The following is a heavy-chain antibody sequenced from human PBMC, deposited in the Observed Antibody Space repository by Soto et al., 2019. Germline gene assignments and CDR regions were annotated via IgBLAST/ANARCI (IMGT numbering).Heavy chain of an antibody. D-gene: IGHD6-13*01. CDR1: GGTISSGEYC. Sequence: SETQSLTDSVSGGTISSGEYCWSWIRQPPGKGLEWIGYIYYSGSTYYNPSLKSRVTISVDTSKNQFSLKLSSVTAADTAVYYCARDSSRRFDYLGQGTLVIGSS. CDR3: ARDSSRRFDY. V-gene: IGHV4-30-4*01. CDR2: IYYSGST. J-gene: IGHJ4*02.